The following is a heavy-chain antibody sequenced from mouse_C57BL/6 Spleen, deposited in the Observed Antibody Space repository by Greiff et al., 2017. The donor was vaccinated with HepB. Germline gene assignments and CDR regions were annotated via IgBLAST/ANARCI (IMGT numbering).Heavy chain of an antibody. D-gene: IGHD2-2*01. J-gene: IGHJ4*01. CDR2: FYPGSGSI. Sequence: VQGVESGAELVKPGASVKLSCKASGYTFTEYTIHWVKQRSGQGLEWIGWFYPGSGSIKYNEKFKDKATLTADKSSSTVYMELSRLTSEDSAVYFCARHEDYYGYEGYYAMDYWGQGTSVTVSS. V-gene: IGHV1-62-2*01. CDR1: GYTFTEYT. CDR3: ARHEDYYGYEGYYAMDY.